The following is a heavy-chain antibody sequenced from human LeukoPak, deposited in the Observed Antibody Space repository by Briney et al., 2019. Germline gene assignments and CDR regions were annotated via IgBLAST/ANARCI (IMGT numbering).Heavy chain of an antibody. CDR1: GFTFSSYW. CDR2: INSDGSST. Sequence: GGSLRLSCAASGFTFSSYWMHWVRQAPGKGLVWVSRINSDGSSTSYADSVKGRFTISRDNAKNTLYLQMNSLRAEDTAVYYCAREAKRVLLWFGELKGWGQGTLVTVSS. D-gene: IGHD3-10*01. V-gene: IGHV3-74*01. CDR3: AREAKRVLLWFGELKG. J-gene: IGHJ4*02.